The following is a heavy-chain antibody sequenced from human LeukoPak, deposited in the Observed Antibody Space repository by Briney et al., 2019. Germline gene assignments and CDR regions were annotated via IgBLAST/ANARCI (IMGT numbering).Heavy chain of an antibody. J-gene: IGHJ4*02. CDR1: GFTFRGYA. V-gene: IGHV3-30*04. CDR3: AGARDSSWHNFDY. Sequence: GGSLRLSCAASGFTFRGYAMHWVRQAPGKGLEWVALISNDGNYERYADSVMGRFTISRDNSKNTLDVQMNSLKPDDSAVYYCAGARDSSWHNFDYWGQGTLVAVSS. D-gene: IGHD6-13*01. CDR2: ISNDGNYE.